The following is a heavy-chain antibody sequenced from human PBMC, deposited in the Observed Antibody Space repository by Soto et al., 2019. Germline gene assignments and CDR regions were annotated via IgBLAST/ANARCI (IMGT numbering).Heavy chain of an antibody. Sequence: GGSLRLSCAASGFTFSSYAMSWVRQAPGKGLEWVSAISGSGGSTYYADSVKGRFTISRDNSKNTLYLQMNSLRAEDTAVYYCARWRYYYGSGKKKKNNWFDPWGQGTLVPVSS. D-gene: IGHD3-10*01. J-gene: IGHJ5*02. CDR2: ISGSGGST. CDR1: GFTFSSYA. CDR3: ARWRYYYGSGKKKKNNWFDP. V-gene: IGHV3-23*01.